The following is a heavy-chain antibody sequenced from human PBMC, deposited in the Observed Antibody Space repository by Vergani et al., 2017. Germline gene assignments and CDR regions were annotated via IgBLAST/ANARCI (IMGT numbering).Heavy chain of an antibody. J-gene: IGHJ6*02. V-gene: IGHV3-53*01. Sequence: EVQLVESGGGLIQPGGSLRLSCAASGFTVSSNYMSWVRQAPGKGLEWVSVIYSGGSTYYADSVKGRFTSSRDNSKNTLYLQMNSLRAEDTAVYYCARDQRSYYYYGMDVWGQGTTVTVSS. CDR3: ARDQRSYYYYGMDV. CDR2: IYSGGST. CDR1: GFTVSSNY.